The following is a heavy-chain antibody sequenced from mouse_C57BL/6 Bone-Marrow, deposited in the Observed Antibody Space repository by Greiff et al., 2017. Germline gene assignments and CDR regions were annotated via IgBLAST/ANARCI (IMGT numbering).Heavy chain of an antibody. CDR2: IDPENGDT. D-gene: IGHD2-4*01. J-gene: IGHJ4*01. CDR1: GFNIKDDY. CDR3: TGYYDYENAMDY. Sequence: DVQLQESGAELVRPGASVKLSCTASGFNIKDDYMHWVKQRPEQGLEWIGWIDPENGDTEYASKFQGKATITADTSSNTAYLQLSSLTSEDTAVYYCTGYYDYENAMDYWGQGTSVTVSS. V-gene: IGHV14-4*01.